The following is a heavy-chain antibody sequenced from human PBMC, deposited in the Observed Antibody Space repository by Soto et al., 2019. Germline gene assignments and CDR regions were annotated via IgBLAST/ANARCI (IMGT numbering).Heavy chain of an antibody. J-gene: IGHJ6*02. V-gene: IGHV3-23*01. CDR3: AKDLPFTSSPCMDV. CDR2: ISGTGVYS. CDR1: GFTFSSYA. Sequence: EVQLLESGGGLVQPGGSLSLSCAASGFTFSSYAMSWVRQAPGKGLEWVSSISGTGVYSYHADSVKGRFTISRDNSQNTLYLQMNSLGADDTAVYYCAKDLPFTSSPCMDVWGQGTTVTVSS. D-gene: IGHD3-3*01.